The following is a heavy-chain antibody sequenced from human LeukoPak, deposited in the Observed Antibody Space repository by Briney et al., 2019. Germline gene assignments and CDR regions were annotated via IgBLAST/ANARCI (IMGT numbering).Heavy chain of an antibody. D-gene: IGHD1-20*01. CDR3: ARGPFNWNDFYYYYMDV. CDR1: GGTFSSYA. J-gene: IGHJ6*03. V-gene: IGHV1-69*05. Sequence: ASVKVSCKASGGTFSSYAISWVRQAPGQGLEWMGGIIPIFGTANYAQKFQGRVTITTDESTSTAYMELSSLRSEDTAVHYCARGPFNWNDFYYYYMDVWGKGTTVTVSS. CDR2: IIPIFGTA.